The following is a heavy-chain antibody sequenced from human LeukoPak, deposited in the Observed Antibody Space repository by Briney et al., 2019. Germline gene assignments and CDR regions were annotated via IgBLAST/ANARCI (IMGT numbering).Heavy chain of an antibody. D-gene: IGHD2-2*01. V-gene: IGHV4-59*08. Sequence: PSETLSLTCTVSGGSISNYYWSWIRQPPGKGLEWVGYIYYSGSTNYKPSLKSRVTISVDTSKNQFSLKLSSVTAAGTAVYYCARSSVVPAAIGDYWGQGTLVTVSS. CDR3: ARSSVVPAAIGDY. CDR1: GGSISNYY. CDR2: IYYSGST. J-gene: IGHJ4*02.